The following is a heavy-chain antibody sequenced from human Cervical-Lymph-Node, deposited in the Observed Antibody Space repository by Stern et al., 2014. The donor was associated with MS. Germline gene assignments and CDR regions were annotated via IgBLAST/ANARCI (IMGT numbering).Heavy chain of an antibody. CDR2: VHYSGKT. CDR1: GVSVTSSSYY. CDR3: VRDGLTGSDY. V-gene: IGHV4-61*01. Sequence: ESGPGLWKPSETLSLTCSVSGVSVTSSSYYWSWVRQSPGKGLEWIGHVHYSGKTSYNPSLKSRITISVDTSKNQFSLRLDSVTAADTAVYYCVRDGLTGSDYWGQGTLVAVSS. D-gene: IGHD1-20*01. J-gene: IGHJ4*02.